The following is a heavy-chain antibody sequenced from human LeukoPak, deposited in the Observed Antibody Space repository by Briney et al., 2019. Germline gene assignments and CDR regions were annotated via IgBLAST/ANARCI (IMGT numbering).Heavy chain of an antibody. D-gene: IGHD3-10*01. CDR1: GFTFSSYA. CDR3: AKDGSYYYGSGSYYHY. Sequence: PGGSLRLSCAASGFTFSSYAMSWVRQAPGKGLEWVSAISGSGGSTYYADSVKGRFTISRDNSKNTLYLQMNSLRAEDTAVYYCAKDGSYYYGSGSYYHYWGQGTLVTVSS. CDR2: ISGSGGST. J-gene: IGHJ4*02. V-gene: IGHV3-23*01.